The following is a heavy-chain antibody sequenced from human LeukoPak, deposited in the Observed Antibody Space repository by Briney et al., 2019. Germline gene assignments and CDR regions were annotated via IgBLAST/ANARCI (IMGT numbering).Heavy chain of an antibody. CDR2: MNPNSGNT. CDR3: ARGLGAVGSSSS. J-gene: IGHJ4*02. V-gene: IGHV1-8*01. D-gene: IGHD6-6*01. CDR1: GYTFTSCD. Sequence: GASVKVSCKASGYTFTSCDINWVRQATGQGLEWMGWMNPNSGNTGYAQKFQGRVTMTRNTSISTAYMELSSLRSEDTAVYYCARGLGAVGSSSSWGQGTLVTVSS.